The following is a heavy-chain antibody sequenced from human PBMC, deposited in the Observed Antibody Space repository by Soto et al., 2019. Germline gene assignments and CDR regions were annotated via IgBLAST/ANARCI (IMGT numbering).Heavy chain of an antibody. Sequence: SETLSLTCTVSGGSISSYYWSWIRQPPGKGLEWIGYIYYSGSTNYNPSLKSRVTISVDTSKNQFSLKLSSVTAADTAVYYCARERNGGGYYYWGQGTLVTVSS. CDR2: IYYSGST. CDR1: GGSISSYY. CDR3: ARERNGGGYYY. V-gene: IGHV4-59*01. J-gene: IGHJ4*02. D-gene: IGHD3-22*01.